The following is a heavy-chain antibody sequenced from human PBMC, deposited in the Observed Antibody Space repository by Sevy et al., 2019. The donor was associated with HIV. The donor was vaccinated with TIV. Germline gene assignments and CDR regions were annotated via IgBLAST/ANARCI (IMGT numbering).Heavy chain of an antibody. CDR1: GYSIRSGYY. J-gene: IGHJ4*02. Sequence: SETLSLTCAVSGYSIRSGYYWGWIRQSPGRGLEWIGSIYESGRTFYNPSLESRVTMSVDTSKNQFSLQVNSVTAADTAVYYRARLRDILVIPAGGYFDYWGQGTLVTVSS. CDR2: IYESGRT. D-gene: IGHD2-2*01. V-gene: IGHV4-38-2*01. CDR3: ARLRDILVIPAGGYFDY.